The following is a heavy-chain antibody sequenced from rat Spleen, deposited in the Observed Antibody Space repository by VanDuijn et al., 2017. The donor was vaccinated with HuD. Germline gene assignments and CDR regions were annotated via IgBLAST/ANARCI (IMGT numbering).Heavy chain of an antibody. Sequence: EVQMVESGGGLVQPGRSLKLSCAASGFTFSDYGMAWVRQAPTKGLEWVASITTGGAITSYRDSVKGRFTISRDTAKSTLYLQMDSLRSEDTATYYCASKTGSFDYWGQGVMVTVSS. D-gene: IGHD5-1*01. J-gene: IGHJ2*01. CDR2: ITTGGAIT. V-gene: IGHV5S13*01. CDR1: GFTFSDYG. CDR3: ASKTGSFDY.